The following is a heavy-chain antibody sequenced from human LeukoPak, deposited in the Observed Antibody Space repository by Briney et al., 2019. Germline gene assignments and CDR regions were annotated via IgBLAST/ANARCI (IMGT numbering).Heavy chain of an antibody. CDR2: INHSGST. D-gene: IGHD3-10*01. CDR1: GGSFSGYY. CDR3: ARDERTMGVVDY. J-gene: IGHJ4*02. V-gene: IGHV4-34*01. Sequence: NPSETLSLTCAVYGGSFSGYYWSWIRQPPGKGLEWIGEINHSGSTNYNPSLKSRVTMSLDTSKNQFSLKLRSVTAADTAVYYCARDERTMGVVDYWGQGILVTVSS.